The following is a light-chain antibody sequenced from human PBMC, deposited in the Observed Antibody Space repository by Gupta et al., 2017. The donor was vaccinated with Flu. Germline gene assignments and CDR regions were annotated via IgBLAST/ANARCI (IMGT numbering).Light chain of an antibody. CDR2: AAS. CDR3: LQPDSWPNFT. J-gene: IGKJ5*01. CDR1: ETIRSN. Sequence: EIVLTQSPATLSVSPGDRATLSCRASETIRSNLAWYQQKPGQAPRLLIYAASTRATGIPARFSGGGSGTDFTLTISSLQPEDFAVYYCLQPDSWPNFTFGQGTRLEI. V-gene: IGKV3-15*01.